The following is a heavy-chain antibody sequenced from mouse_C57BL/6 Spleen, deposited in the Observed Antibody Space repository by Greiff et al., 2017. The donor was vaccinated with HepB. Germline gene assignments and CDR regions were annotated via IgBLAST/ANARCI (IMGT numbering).Heavy chain of an antibody. V-gene: IGHV1-81*01. D-gene: IGHD1-1*01. CDR2: IYPRSGNT. Sequence: QVQLQQSGAELARPGASVKLSCKASGYTFTSYGISWVKQRTGQGLEWIGEIYPRSGNTYYNEKFKGKATLTADKSSSTAYMELRSLTSEDSAVYFCARSATVVAGGAMDYWGQGTSVTVSS. CDR1: GYTFTSYG. J-gene: IGHJ4*01. CDR3: ARSATVVAGGAMDY.